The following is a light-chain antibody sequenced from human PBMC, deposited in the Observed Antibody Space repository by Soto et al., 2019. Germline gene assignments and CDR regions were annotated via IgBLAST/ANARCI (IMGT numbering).Light chain of an antibody. CDR3: GTWDSSLTTWV. J-gene: IGLJ3*02. V-gene: IGLV1-51*02. CDR1: TSNIGNNF. Sequence: QSVLTQPPSVSAAPGQTVTISCSGSTSNIGNNFVSWYQQFPGTAPKLLMSENNKRPSGIPDRFSGSKSGSSATLGITGLQTGDEADYYCGTWDSSLTTWVFGGGTKLTVL. CDR2: ENN.